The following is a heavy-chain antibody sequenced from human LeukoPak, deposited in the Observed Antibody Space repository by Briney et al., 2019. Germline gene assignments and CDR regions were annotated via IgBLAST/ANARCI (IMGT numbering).Heavy chain of an antibody. CDR1: GYIFTIYY. CDR3: ARGVDCSSTSCYAAGDY. V-gene: IGHV1-46*01. CDR2: INPSGGIT. J-gene: IGHJ4*02. Sequence: GASVRVSCKTSGYIFTIYYIHCVRQAPGQGLEWMGIINPSGGITTYAQEFQGRVTMTRDTSTSTVYMELSSLRSDDTAVYYCARGVDCSSTSCYAAGDYGGQGTLVTVSS. D-gene: IGHD2-2*01.